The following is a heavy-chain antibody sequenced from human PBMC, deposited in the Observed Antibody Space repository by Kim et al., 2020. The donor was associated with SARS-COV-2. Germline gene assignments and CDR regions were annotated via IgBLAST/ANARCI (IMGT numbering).Heavy chain of an antibody. V-gene: IGHV3-64*01. CDR2: ISNNGGST. J-gene: IGHJ4*02. CDR1: GFTFGSYT. Sequence: GGSLRLSCAASGFTFGSYTMHWVRQAPGKGLEYVSAISNNGGSTYYANSVKGRFTISRDNSKNTLYLQMGSLRPEDMAVYYCARDDYWGQGTLVTVSS. CDR3: ARDDY.